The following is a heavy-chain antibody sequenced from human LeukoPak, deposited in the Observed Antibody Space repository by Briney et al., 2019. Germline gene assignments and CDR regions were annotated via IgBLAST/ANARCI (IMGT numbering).Heavy chain of an antibody. D-gene: IGHD3-3*02. CDR3: AKYRDIFPTPPDC. V-gene: IGHV3-23*01. CDR2: IFGNGDT. Sequence: PGGSLRLSCVASGFTFRSYAMTWVRQAPGKGLEWVSSIFGNGDTYYTGSLKGRFTISRDDSKNTVYLQMNSLRVEDTATYYRAKYRDIFPTPPDCWGQGTLVTVSS. J-gene: IGHJ4*02. CDR1: GFTFRSYA.